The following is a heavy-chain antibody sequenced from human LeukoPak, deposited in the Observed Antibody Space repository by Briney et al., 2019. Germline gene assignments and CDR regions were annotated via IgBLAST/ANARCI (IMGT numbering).Heavy chain of an antibody. V-gene: IGHV4-30-4*01. CDR1: GGSISSGDYY. CDR3: ARGLEYSGYDPNNWFDP. Sequence: SETLSLTCTVSGGSISSGDYYWSWIRQPPGKGLERIGYIYYSGSAYYNPSLKSRVTISLDTSKNQFSLTLSSVTAADTAMYYCARGLEYSGYDPNNWFDPWGQGTLVTVSS. J-gene: IGHJ5*02. CDR2: IYYSGSA. D-gene: IGHD5-12*01.